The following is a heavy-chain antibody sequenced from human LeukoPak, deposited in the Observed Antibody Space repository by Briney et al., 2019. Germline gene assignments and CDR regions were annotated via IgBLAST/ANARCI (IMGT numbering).Heavy chain of an antibody. CDR3: AKETYSSGWYPYCDY. CDR1: GFTFSSYA. J-gene: IGHJ4*02. Sequence: GSLRLSCVASGFTFSSYAMSWVRQAPGKGLEWVSGISGSGGSTYYADSVKGRFTISRDNSKNTLFLQMNSLRAEDTAVYYCAKETYSSGWYPYCDYWGQGTLVTVSS. V-gene: IGHV3-23*01. CDR2: ISGSGGST. D-gene: IGHD6-19*01.